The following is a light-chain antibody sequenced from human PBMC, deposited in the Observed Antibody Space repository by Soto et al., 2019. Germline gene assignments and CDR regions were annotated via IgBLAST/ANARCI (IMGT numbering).Light chain of an antibody. CDR3: QQSHSTPPT. J-gene: IGKJ2*01. Sequence: DIHMAQSPPSLSASVGDRVTITCRASHNIVTYLNWYQQKAGKAPSLLIYEASHLQSGVPFRFFGSGSGTDFTLTIDNLQHEDSATYYCQQSHSTPPTVGQGTKLEIK. CDR2: EAS. CDR1: HNIVTY. V-gene: IGKV1-39*01.